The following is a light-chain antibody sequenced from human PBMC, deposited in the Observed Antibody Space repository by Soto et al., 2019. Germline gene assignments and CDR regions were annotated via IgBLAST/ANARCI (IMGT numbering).Light chain of an antibody. CDR1: SSDIGGYNY. Sequence: QSALTQPPSASGSPGQSVTISCTGTSSDIGGYNYVSWYQQHPGKAPKLIIYDNDNRPSGIPDRFSGSKSGTSASLGITGLQTGDEADYYCATWDSRLSSTVFGSGTKLTVL. J-gene: IGLJ1*01. CDR2: DND. CDR3: ATWDSRLSSTV. V-gene: IGLV1-51*01.